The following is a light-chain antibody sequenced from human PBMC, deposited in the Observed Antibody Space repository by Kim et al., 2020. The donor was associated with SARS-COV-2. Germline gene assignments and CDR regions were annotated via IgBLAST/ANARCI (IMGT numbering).Light chain of an antibody. Sequence: SASVGDRVTITCRTSQSTSSYLNWYQQKPGTAPKLLIYAASSLQSGVPSSFSGSGSGTDFTLTISSLQPEDFATYYCQQSYSIPYSFGQGTKLEI. CDR3: QQSYSIPYS. V-gene: IGKV1-39*01. J-gene: IGKJ2*03. CDR2: AAS. CDR1: QSTSSY.